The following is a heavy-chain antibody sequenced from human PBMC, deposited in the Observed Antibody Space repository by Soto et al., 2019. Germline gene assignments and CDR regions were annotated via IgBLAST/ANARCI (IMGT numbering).Heavy chain of an antibody. Sequence: PGESLNISCKGSGYSFTSYWIGWVRQMPGKGLEWMGIIYPGDSDTRYSPSFRGQVTISADKSISTAYLQWSSLKASDTAMYYCARQGLRFLDGRGVYDPDYGMDFWGQGTTVTVSS. V-gene: IGHV5-51*01. CDR1: GYSFTSYW. CDR3: ARQGLRFLDGRGVYDPDYGMDF. CDR2: IYPGDSDT. D-gene: IGHD3-3*01. J-gene: IGHJ6*02.